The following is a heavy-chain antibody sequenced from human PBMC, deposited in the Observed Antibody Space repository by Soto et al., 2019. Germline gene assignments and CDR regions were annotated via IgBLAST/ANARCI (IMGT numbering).Heavy chain of an antibody. Sequence: PGESLKISCKGSGYSFASYWIGWVRQMPGKGLEWMGIIYPGDSDTRYSPSFQGQVTISADKSISTAYLQWSSLKASDTAMYYCARTRGLVIIEGTRGFDPWGQGTLVTVSS. J-gene: IGHJ5*02. D-gene: IGHD3-9*01. V-gene: IGHV5-51*01. CDR3: ARTRGLVIIEGTRGFDP. CDR1: GYSFASYW. CDR2: IYPGDSDT.